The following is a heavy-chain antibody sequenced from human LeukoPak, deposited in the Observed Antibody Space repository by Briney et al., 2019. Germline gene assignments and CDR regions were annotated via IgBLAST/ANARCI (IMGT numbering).Heavy chain of an antibody. CDR2: INHSGST. D-gene: IGHD4-17*01. Sequence: PSETLSLTCAVYGGSFSGYYWSWIRQPPGKGLEWIGEINHSGSTNYNPSLKSRVTISVDTSKNQFSLKLSSVTAADTAVYYCARHGYGDYLGWFPNPNYFDYWGQGTLVTVSS. V-gene: IGHV4-34*01. CDR3: ARHGYGDYLGWFPNPNYFDY. CDR1: GGSFSGYY. J-gene: IGHJ4*02.